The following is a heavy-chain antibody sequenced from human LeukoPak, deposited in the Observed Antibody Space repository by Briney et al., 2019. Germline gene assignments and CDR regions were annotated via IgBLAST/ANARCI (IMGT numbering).Heavy chain of an antibody. J-gene: IGHJ4*02. CDR1: GFTFRTYA. V-gene: IGHV3-23*01. CDR3: ARDRGSNLQPTDY. Sequence: PGGSLRLSCAASGFTFRTYAMTWVRQAPGKGLEWVSSITGNGGSTYYADSVKGRFTISRDNSKNTLYLQMDSLRAEDTAVYHCARDRGSNLQPTDYWGQGTLVTVS. CDR2: ITGNGGST. D-gene: IGHD3-16*01.